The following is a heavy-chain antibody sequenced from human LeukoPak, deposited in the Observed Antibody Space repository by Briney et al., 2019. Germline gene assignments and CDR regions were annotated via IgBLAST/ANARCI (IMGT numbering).Heavy chain of an antibody. Sequence: GGSLRLSCAASGFTFSSYSMNWVRQAPGKGLEWVSSISSSSSYIYYADSVKGRFTISRDNAKNSLYLQMNSLRAEDTAVYYCAREIIGGASFLDYWGQGTLVTVFS. D-gene: IGHD1-26*01. CDR1: GFTFSSYS. V-gene: IGHV3-21*04. J-gene: IGHJ4*02. CDR3: AREIIGGASFLDY. CDR2: ISSSSSYI.